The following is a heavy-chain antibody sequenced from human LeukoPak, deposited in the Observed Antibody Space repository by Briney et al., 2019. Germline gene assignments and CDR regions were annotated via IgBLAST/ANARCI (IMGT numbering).Heavy chain of an antibody. CDR3: AREDGGYGAYVGY. CDR1: GFTFSSYE. Sequence: PGGSLRLSCAASGFTFSSYEMNWVRQAPGKGLEWVSYISSSGNTIFYADSVKGRFTLSRDNAKKSLFLQMNSLRAEDTAVYYCAREDGGYGAYVGYWGQGTLVTVSS. J-gene: IGHJ4*02. V-gene: IGHV3-48*03. D-gene: IGHD4-17*01. CDR2: ISSSGNTI.